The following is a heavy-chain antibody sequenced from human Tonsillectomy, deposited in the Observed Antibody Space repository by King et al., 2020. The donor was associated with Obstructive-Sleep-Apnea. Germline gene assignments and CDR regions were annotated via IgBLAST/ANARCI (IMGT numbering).Heavy chain of an antibody. D-gene: IGHD3-9*01. CDR2: IGQDGGDR. Sequence: VQLVESGGGLVQPGGSLRLSCAVSGFTFSSYWMSWVRQAPGKGLDWVANIGQDGGDRHYVDSVKGRFTISRDNAQNSLYLQMNSLRAEDTAVYHCTRDYASTGTTGYYGIDYWGQGTLVTVSS. CDR3: TRDYASTGTTGYYGIDY. J-gene: IGHJ4*02. V-gene: IGHV3-7*01. CDR1: GFTFSSYW.